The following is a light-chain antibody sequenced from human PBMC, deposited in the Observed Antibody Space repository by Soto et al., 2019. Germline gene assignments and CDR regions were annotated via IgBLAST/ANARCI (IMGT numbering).Light chain of an antibody. CDR3: QAWDSSTRVV. CDR1: KLGDKY. CDR2: QDS. Sequence: SYELTRPPSVFVSPGQTASITCSGDKLGDKYACWYQQKPGQSPVLVIYQDSKRPSGIPERFSGSNSGNTATLTISGTQAMDEADYYCQAWDSSTRVVFGGGTQLTVL. J-gene: IGLJ2*01. V-gene: IGLV3-1*01.